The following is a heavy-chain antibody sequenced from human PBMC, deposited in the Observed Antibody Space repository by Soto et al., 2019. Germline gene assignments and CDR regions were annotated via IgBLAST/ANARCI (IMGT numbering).Heavy chain of an antibody. D-gene: IGHD2-21*01. CDR2: ISFDGSNK. CDR3: AKEGLDQNYYYYYGMDV. V-gene: IGHV3-30*18. J-gene: IGHJ6*02. Sequence: QVQLVESGGGVVQPGRSLRLSCAASGFTFSSYGMHWVRQAPGKGLEWVAIISFDGSNKYYADSVKGRFTISRDTSNNTLYLQMNSVRAEDTAVYYCAKEGLDQNYYYYYGMDVWGQGTTVTVSS. CDR1: GFTFSSYG.